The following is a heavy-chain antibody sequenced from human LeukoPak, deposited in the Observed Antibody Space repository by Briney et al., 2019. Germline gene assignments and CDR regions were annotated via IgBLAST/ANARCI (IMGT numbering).Heavy chain of an antibody. Sequence: GGSLRLSCAASGFTFSSYSMNWVRQAPGTGLEWVSSISSSSSYIYYADSVKGRFTISRDNAKNSLYLQMNSLRAEDTAVYYCARVIAAAGIDYRGQGTLVTVSS. CDR2: ISSSSSYI. CDR1: GFTFSSYS. CDR3: ARVIAAAGIDY. V-gene: IGHV3-21*01. J-gene: IGHJ4*02. D-gene: IGHD6-13*01.